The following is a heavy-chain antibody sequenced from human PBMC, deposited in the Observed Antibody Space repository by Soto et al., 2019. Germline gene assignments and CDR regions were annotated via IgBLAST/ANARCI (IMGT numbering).Heavy chain of an antibody. CDR2: MNPNSGNT. Sequence: ASVKVSCKASGYTFTSYDINWVRQATGQGLEWMGWMNPNSGNTGYAQKFQGRVTMTRNTSISTAYMELSSLRSEDTAVYYCASDGYSYGYYYYYYGMAVWGKGTTVTVSS. CDR3: ASDGYSYGYYYYYYGMAV. V-gene: IGHV1-8*01. CDR1: GYTFTSYD. D-gene: IGHD5-18*01. J-gene: IGHJ6*04.